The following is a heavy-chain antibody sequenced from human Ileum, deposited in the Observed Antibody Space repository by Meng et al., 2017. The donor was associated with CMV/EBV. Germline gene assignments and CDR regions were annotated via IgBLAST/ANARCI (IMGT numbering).Heavy chain of an antibody. CDR3: ATYIDGYNALNI. J-gene: IGHJ3*02. D-gene: IGHD5-24*01. CDR2: ITSSPTYI. Sequence: CADSEFTFSSYTMNWVRQAPGKGLEWVSYITSSPTYIYYADSVKSRFTVSRDNANNSLFLQMNSLGADDTAVYYCATYIDGYNALNIWGQGTMVTVSS. V-gene: IGHV3-21*01. CDR1: EFTFSSYT.